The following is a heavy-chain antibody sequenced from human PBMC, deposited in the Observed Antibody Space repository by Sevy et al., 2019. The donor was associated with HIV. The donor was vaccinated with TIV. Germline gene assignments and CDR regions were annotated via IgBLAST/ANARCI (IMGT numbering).Heavy chain of an antibody. V-gene: IGHV3-23*01. CDR2: ISGSGATT. D-gene: IGHD3-10*01. CDR1: GFTFSSYA. CDR3: ATLRSGVLKLTYYFDY. Sequence: GGSLRLSCGVSGFTFSSYAMTWVRQPPGKGLEWVSIISGSGATTSYADSVKGRFTISRDNSKNALYLQMNSLRAEDTAVYYCATLRSGVLKLTYYFDYWGQGTLVTVS. J-gene: IGHJ4*02.